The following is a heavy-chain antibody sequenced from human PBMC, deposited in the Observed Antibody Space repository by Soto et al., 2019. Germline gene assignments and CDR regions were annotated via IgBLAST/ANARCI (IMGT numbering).Heavy chain of an antibody. V-gene: IGHV4-59*01. CDR1: GDSISSYY. D-gene: IGHD5-18*01. CDR3: ARGVDTIGI. CDR2: IYYSGST. Sequence: SETLSLTCTVSGDSISSYYWSWIRQPPGKGLEWIGYIYYSGSTNYNPSLKSRVTISVDTPKNQFSLKLTSVTAADTAVYYCARGVDTIGIWGQGTLVTVSS. J-gene: IGHJ4*02.